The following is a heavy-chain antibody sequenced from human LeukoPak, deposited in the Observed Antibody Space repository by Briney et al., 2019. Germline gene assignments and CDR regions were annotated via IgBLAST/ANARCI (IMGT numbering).Heavy chain of an antibody. D-gene: IGHD5-18*01. J-gene: IGHJ6*02. CDR2: ISSRGSTI. Sequence: GGSLRLSCAASGFTFSSYGMHWVRQAPGKGLEWVSYISSRGSTIYYADSVKGRFTISRDNAKNSLYLQMNSLRAEDTAVYYCARHDTAMATDYGMDVRGQGTTVTVSS. CDR1: GFTFSSYG. CDR3: ARHDTAMATDYGMDV. V-gene: IGHV3-48*04.